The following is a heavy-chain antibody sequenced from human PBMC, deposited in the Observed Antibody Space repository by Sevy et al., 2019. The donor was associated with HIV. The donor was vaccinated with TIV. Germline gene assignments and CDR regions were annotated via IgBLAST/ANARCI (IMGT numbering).Heavy chain of an antibody. J-gene: IGHJ4*02. CDR2: ISSSGSYI. V-gene: IGHV3-21*01. Sequence: GGSLRLSCVASGFTFRSYTMKWVRQAPGKGLECVSSISSSGSYIYYADSVKGRFTISRDDAKSLYLQMNTLRAEDAALYYCARVRPYDTRDFDYWGQGTLVTVSS. CDR3: ARVRPYDTRDFDY. D-gene: IGHD3-22*01. CDR1: GFTFRSYT.